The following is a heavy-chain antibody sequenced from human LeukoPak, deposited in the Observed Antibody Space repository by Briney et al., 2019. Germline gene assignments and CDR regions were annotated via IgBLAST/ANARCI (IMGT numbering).Heavy chain of an antibody. CDR1: GYRFTSYW. CDR3: ARRPVTTDFVWFDP. Sequence: GGSLKISWKGSGYRFTSYWIGWGRQMPGKGLEGRGIIYPGDSDTRYSPSFQGQVTISADKSISTAYLQWSSLKASDTAMYYCARRPVTTDFVWFDPWGQGTLVTVSS. CDR2: IYPGDSDT. V-gene: IGHV5-51*01. J-gene: IGHJ5*02. D-gene: IGHD4-17*01.